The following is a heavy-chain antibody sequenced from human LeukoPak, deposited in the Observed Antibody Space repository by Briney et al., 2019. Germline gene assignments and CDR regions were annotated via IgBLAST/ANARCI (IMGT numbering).Heavy chain of an antibody. CDR3: ATDIVVVPAASQESAGNDY. Sequence: GASVKVSCKASGYTFTSYGISWVRQAPGQGLEWMGWISAYNGNTNYAQKLQGRVTMTTDTSTSTAYMELRSLRSDDTAVYYCATDIVVVPAASQESAGNDYWGQGTLVTVSS. J-gene: IGHJ4*02. CDR1: GYTFTSYG. V-gene: IGHV1-18*01. CDR2: ISAYNGNT. D-gene: IGHD2-2*01.